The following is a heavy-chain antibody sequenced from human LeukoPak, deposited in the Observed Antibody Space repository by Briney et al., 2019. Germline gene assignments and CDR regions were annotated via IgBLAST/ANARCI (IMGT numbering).Heavy chain of an antibody. CDR2: IYYSGST. Sequence: PSETLSLTCTVSGGSISSYYWSWIRQPPGKGLEWIGHIYYSGSTNYNPSLKSRVTISVDTSKNQFSLKLSSVTAADTAVYYCARLRDWFDPWGQGTLVTVSS. CDR1: GGSISSYY. CDR3: ARLRDWFDP. V-gene: IGHV4-59*01. J-gene: IGHJ5*02.